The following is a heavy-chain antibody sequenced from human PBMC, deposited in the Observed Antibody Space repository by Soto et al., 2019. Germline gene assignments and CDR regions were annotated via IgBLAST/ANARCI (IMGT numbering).Heavy chain of an antibody. CDR3: ASMEGAAAAYRSFGMDV. D-gene: IGHD6-25*01. CDR1: GFTFSSYS. Sequence: EVQLVESGGGLVKPGGSPRLSCAASGFTFSSYSMNWVRQAPGKGLEWVSSISSSSSYIYYADSVKGRFTISRDNAKNSLYLQMNSLRAEDTAVYYCASMEGAAAAYRSFGMDVWGQGTTVTVSS. J-gene: IGHJ6*02. CDR2: ISSSSSYI. V-gene: IGHV3-21*01.